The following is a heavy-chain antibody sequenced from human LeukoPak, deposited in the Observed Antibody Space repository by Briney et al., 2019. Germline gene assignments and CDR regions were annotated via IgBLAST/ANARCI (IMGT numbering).Heavy chain of an antibody. D-gene: IGHD5-24*01. V-gene: IGHV3-53*01. Sequence: GGSLRLSCAASGFTVSSNYMTWVRQAPGKGLEWVSVIYSGGSTNYADSVKGRFTISRDNSKNTLYLQMNSLRAEDTAVYYCARDRYGDGFAHFDYWGQGALVTVSS. CDR1: GFTVSSNY. CDR3: ARDRYGDGFAHFDY. J-gene: IGHJ4*02. CDR2: IYSGGST.